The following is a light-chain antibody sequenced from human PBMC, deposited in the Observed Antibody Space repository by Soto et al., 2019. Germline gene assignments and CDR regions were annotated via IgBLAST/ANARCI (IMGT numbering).Light chain of an antibody. CDR2: DAS. V-gene: IGKV1-5*01. Sequence: DIQMTQSPSTLSASVGDRVTITCRASQTISICLAWCQQRPGEAPKLLIYDASTLESGVPTRFSGSGSGTEFTLTISSLQPDDFATYYCQQYSSSSPTFGQGTKLEIQ. CDR1: QTISIC. J-gene: IGKJ1*01. CDR3: QQYSSSSPT.